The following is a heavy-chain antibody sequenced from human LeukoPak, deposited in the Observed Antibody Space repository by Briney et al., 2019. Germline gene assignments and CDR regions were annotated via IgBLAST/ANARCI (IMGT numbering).Heavy chain of an antibody. CDR2: INSDGSST. J-gene: IGHJ3*02. CDR1: GFTFSSYW. V-gene: IGHV3-74*01. D-gene: IGHD6-19*01. CDR3: ARDLGQWLPQDAFDT. Sequence: GGSLRLSCAASGFTFSSYWMHWVRQAPGKGLVWVSRINSDGSSTSYADSVKGRFTISRDNAKNTLYLQMNSLRAEDTAVYYCARDLGQWLPQDAFDTWGQGTMVTVSS.